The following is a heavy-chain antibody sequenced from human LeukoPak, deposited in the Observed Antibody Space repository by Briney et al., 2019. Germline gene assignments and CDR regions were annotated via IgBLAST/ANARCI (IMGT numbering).Heavy chain of an antibody. J-gene: IGHJ6*02. V-gene: IGHV3-53*01. D-gene: IGHD4-17*01. CDR2: IYSGGST. CDR1: GFTVSSNY. CDR3: ARAHGDYTPNYYYGMDV. Sequence: GGSLRLSCAASGFTVSSNYMSWVRQAPGKGLEWVSVIYSGGSTYYADSVKGRFTISRDNSKNTLYLQMNSLRAEDTAVYYCARAHGDYTPNYYYGMDVWGQGTTVTVSS.